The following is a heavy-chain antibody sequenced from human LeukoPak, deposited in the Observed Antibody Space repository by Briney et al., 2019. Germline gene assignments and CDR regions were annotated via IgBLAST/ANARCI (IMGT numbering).Heavy chain of an antibody. CDR1: GFTFSSYG. Sequence: GGSLRLSCAASGFTFSSYGMHWVRQAPGKGLEGVAGISYDGSNKYYADSVKGRFTISRDNSKNTLYLQMNSLRAEDTAVYYCAKALDIVATITNAFDIWGQGTVVTVSS. D-gene: IGHD5-12*01. CDR2: ISYDGSNK. J-gene: IGHJ3*02. V-gene: IGHV3-30*18. CDR3: AKALDIVATITNAFDI.